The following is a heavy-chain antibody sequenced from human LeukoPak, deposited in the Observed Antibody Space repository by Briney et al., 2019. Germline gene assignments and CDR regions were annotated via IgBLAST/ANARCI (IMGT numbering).Heavy chain of an antibody. CDR3: ARVATILDYYYYMDV. D-gene: IGHD5-12*01. J-gene: IGHJ6*03. CDR1: GYTFTSYG. V-gene: IGHV1-18*01. Sequence: GASVKVSCKASGYTFTSYGISWVRQAPGQGLEWMGWISAYNGNTNYAQKLQGRVTMTTDTSTSTAYMELRSLRSDDTAVYYCARVATILDYYYYMDVWGKGTTVTISS. CDR2: ISAYNGNT.